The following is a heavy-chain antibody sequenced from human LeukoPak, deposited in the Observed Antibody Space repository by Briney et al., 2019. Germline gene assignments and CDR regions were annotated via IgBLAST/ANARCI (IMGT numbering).Heavy chain of an antibody. CDR2: ISYDGSNE. Sequence: GGSLRLSCAASGFTFSSYVMHWVRQAPGKGLEWVAIISYDGSNEYYADSVKGRFTISRDNSKNTLYLQMNSLRAEDTAVYYCARGTMFPYYFDYWGQGTLVTVSS. J-gene: IGHJ4*02. D-gene: IGHD3-10*02. V-gene: IGHV3-30*04. CDR3: ARGTMFPYYFDY. CDR1: GFTFSSYV.